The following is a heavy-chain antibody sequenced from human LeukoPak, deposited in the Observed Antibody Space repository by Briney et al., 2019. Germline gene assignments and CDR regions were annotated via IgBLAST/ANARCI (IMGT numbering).Heavy chain of an antibody. Sequence: SETLSLTCAVYGGSFSGYYWSWIRQPPGKGLEWIGEINHSGSTNYNPSLKSRVTISVDTSKNQFSLKLSSVTAADTAVYYCARRGSRGWYHWGQGTLVTVSS. CDR3: ARRGSRGWYH. J-gene: IGHJ5*02. CDR1: GGSFSGYY. D-gene: IGHD6-19*01. CDR2: INHSGST. V-gene: IGHV4-34*01.